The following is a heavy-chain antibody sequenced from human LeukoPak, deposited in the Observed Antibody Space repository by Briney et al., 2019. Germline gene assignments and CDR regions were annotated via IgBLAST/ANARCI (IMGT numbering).Heavy chain of an antibody. CDR3: ARGPDYYDSSGYYYPSYYFDY. D-gene: IGHD3-22*01. CDR2: IYYSGST. V-gene: IGHV4-59*12. Sequence: PSETLSLTCTVSGGSISSYYWSWIRQPPGKGLEWIGYIYYSGSTNYNPSLKSRVTISVDTSKNQFSLKLSSVTAADTAVYYCARGPDYYDSSGYYYPSYYFDYWGQGTLVTVSS. J-gene: IGHJ4*02. CDR1: GGSISSYY.